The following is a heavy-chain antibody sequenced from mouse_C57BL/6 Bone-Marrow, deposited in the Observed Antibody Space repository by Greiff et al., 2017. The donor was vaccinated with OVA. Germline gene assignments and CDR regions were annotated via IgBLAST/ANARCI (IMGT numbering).Heavy chain of an antibody. D-gene: IGHD4-1*02. CDR2: IYPRSGNT. Sequence: QVQLQQPGAELVKPGASVKLSCKASGYTFTSYWMHWVKQRTGQGLEWIGEIYPRSGNTYYNEKFTGKATLTADKPSSTAYMELRILTSEDSAVYFCARSTGRGFAYWGQGTLVTVSA. V-gene: IGHV1-81*01. J-gene: IGHJ3*01. CDR3: ARSTGRGFAY. CDR1: GYTFTSYW.